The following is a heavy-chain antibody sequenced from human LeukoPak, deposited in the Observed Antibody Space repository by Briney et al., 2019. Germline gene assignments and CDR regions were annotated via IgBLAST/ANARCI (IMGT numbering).Heavy chain of an antibody. J-gene: IGHJ6*03. CDR3: ASSPVDTAMVDMDV. Sequence: SETLSLTCAVYGGSFSGYYWSWIRQPPGKGLEWIGEINHSGSTNYNPSLKGRVTISVDTSKNQFSLKLSSVTAADTAVYYCASSPVDTAMVDMDVWGKGTTVTVSS. CDR1: GGSFSGYY. CDR2: INHSGST. D-gene: IGHD5-18*01. V-gene: IGHV4-34*01.